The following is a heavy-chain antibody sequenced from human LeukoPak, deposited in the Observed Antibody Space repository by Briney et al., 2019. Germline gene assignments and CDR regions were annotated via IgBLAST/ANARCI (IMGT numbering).Heavy chain of an antibody. Sequence: GGSLRLSCVASGFTFSRSWMSWVRRAPGKGLEWVAVISYDGSNKYYADSVKGRFTISRDNSKNTLYLQMNSLRAEDTAVYYCAKCRGPATWYYFDYWGQGTLVTVSS. V-gene: IGHV3-30*18. D-gene: IGHD2-15*01. CDR2: ISYDGSNK. CDR1: GFTFSRSW. J-gene: IGHJ4*02. CDR3: AKCRGPATWYYFDY.